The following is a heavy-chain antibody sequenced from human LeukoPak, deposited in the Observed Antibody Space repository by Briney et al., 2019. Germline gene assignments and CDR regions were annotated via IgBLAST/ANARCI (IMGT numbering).Heavy chain of an antibody. V-gene: IGHV4-34*01. J-gene: IGHJ4*02. D-gene: IGHD1-26*01. CDR1: GGSISSYY. CDR3: ARAVSGSYSEDYFDY. CDR2: INHSGST. Sequence: SETLSLTCTVSGGSISSYYWSWIRQPPGKGLEWIGEINHSGSTNYNPSLKSRVTISVDTSKNQFSLKLSSVTAADTAVYYCARAVSGSYSEDYFDYWGQGTLVTVSS.